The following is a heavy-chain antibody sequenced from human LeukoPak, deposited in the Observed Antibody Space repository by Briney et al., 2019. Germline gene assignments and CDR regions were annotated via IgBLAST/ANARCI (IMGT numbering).Heavy chain of an antibody. Sequence: SETLSLTCTVSGGSISSSSYYWGWIRQPPGKGLEWIGSIYYSGSTYYNPSLKSRVTISVDTSKNQFSLNLSSVTAADTAVYYCARHMSGDYEFDYWGQGTLVTVSS. CDR3: ARHMSGDYEFDY. V-gene: IGHV4-39*01. D-gene: IGHD4-17*01. CDR2: IYYSGST. J-gene: IGHJ4*02. CDR1: GGSISSSSYY.